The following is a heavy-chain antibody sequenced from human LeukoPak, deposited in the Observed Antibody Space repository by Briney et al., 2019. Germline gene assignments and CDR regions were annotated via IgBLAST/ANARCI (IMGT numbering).Heavy chain of an antibody. CDR1: GYTFTSYA. CDR2: ISAYNGNT. Sequence: ASVKVSCKASGYTFTSYAMHWVRRAPGQRLEWMGWISAYNGNTNYAQKLQGRVTMTTDTSTSTAYMELRSLRSDDTAVYYCARGDVVVPAAAHYYYYGMDVWGQGTTVTVSS. V-gene: IGHV1-18*01. J-gene: IGHJ6*02. CDR3: ARGDVVVPAAAHYYYYGMDV. D-gene: IGHD2-2*01.